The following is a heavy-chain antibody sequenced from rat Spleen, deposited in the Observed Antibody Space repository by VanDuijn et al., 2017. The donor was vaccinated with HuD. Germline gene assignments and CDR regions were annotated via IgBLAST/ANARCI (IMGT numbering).Heavy chain of an antibody. CDR3: ARRAYYGYLDF. CDR2: ISTGGGNT. CDR1: GFTFNNYG. Sequence: EVQLVESGGGLVQPGRSLKLSCAASGFTFNNYGMAWVRQIPTKGLAWVASISTGGGNTYYRDSVKGRFTISRDNTKNTQYLQVDSLRSEDTATYYCARRAYYGYLDFWGPGTMVTVSS. J-gene: IGHJ1*01. V-gene: IGHV5S14*01.